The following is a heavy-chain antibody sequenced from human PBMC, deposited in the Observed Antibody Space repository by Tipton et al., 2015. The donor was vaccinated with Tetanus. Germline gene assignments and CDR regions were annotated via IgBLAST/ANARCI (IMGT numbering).Heavy chain of an antibody. J-gene: IGHJ6*02. CDR3: ARVQEQRIYYYGMDV. V-gene: IGHV1-18*01. Sequence: QSGAEVKEPGASVKVSCKASGYNFVNFGISWVRQAPGQGLEWMGWISAYNGKTKYAQRLQGRVTMTTDRSASTAYMDLRRLRSDDTAVYYCARVQEQRIYYYGMDVGGQGTTVTVSS. D-gene: IGHD6-25*01. CDR1: GYNFVNFG. CDR2: ISAYNGKT.